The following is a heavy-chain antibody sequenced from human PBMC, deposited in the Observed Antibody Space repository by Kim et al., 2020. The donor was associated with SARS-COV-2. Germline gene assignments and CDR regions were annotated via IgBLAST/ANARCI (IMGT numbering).Heavy chain of an antibody. V-gene: IGHV1-69*04. CDR3: AKVRYSSITRYYYYYGMDV. CDR2: IIPILGIA. D-gene: IGHD6-13*01. Sequence: SVKVSCKASGGTFSSYAISWVRQAPGQGLEWMGRIIPILGIANYAQKFQGRVTVTADKSTSTAYMELSSLRSEDTAVYYCAKVRYSSITRYYYYYGMDVWGQGTTVTVSS. CDR1: GGTFSSYA. J-gene: IGHJ6*02.